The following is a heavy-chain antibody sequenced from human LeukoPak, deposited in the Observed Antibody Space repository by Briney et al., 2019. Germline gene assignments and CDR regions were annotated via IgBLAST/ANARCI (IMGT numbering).Heavy chain of an antibody. CDR2: ISGSGGST. D-gene: IGHD3-10*01. J-gene: IGHJ4*02. Sequence: GGSLRLSCAASGFTFSSYAMSWVRQAPGKGLEWVSAISGSGGSTYYADSVKGRFTISRDNSKNTLYLQLNSLRAEDTAVYYCARDSTYYYDSGSSGPHYFDNWGQGTLVTVTS. V-gene: IGHV3-23*01. CDR1: GFTFSSYA. CDR3: ARDSTYYYDSGSSGPHYFDN.